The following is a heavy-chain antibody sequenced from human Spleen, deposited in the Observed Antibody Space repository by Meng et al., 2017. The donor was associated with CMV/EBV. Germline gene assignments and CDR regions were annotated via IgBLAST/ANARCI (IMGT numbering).Heavy chain of an antibody. CDR2: IYHTGST. J-gene: IGHJ4*02. V-gene: IGHV4-59*01. CDR3: ARGAAYGGIAY. Sequence: LTCTVSGGSISSFYWSWIRQPPGKGLEWIGYIYHTGSTHYNPSLKSRVTILLDTSKKEFSLKLSSVTAADMAVYYCARGAAYGGIAYWGQGTLVTVSS. D-gene: IGHD4/OR15-4a*01. CDR1: GGSISSFY.